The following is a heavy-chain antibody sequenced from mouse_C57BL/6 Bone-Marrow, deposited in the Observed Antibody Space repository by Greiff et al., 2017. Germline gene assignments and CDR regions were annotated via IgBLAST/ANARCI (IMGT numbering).Heavy chain of an antibody. CDR2: ISSGGSYT. V-gene: IGHV5-6*01. J-gene: IGHJ3*01. CDR3: YAWFAY. CDR1: GFTFSRYG. Sequence: EVQGVESGGDLVKPGGSLKLSCAASGFTFSRYGMSWVRQTPDKRLEWVATISSGGSYTYYPDSVKGRFTISRDNAKNTLYLQMSSLKSEDTAMYYCYAWFAYWGQGTLVTVSA.